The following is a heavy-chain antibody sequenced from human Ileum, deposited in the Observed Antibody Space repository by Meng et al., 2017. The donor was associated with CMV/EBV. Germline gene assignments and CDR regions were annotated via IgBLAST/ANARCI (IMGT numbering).Heavy chain of an antibody. Sequence: SCKASGYTFTSYAVHWVRQAPGQGLEWMGWINTGNGSTKYSQNFQGRVTFTRDTSANTGYMEVTSLRSEDTAVYYCARIESGAHFDSWGQGTLVTVSS. CDR3: ARIESGAHFDS. J-gene: IGHJ4*02. D-gene: IGHD4-17*01. CDR2: INTGNGST. V-gene: IGHV1-3*04. CDR1: GYTFTSYA.